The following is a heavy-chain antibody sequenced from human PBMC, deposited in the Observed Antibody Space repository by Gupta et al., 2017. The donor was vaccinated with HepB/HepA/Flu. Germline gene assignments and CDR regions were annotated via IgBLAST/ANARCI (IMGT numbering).Heavy chain of an antibody. J-gene: IGHJ4*02. V-gene: IGHV3-23*01. CDR1: EYTINKYG. D-gene: IGHD1/OR15-1a*01. Sequence: EVQLLESGGDLIQTGGYMRLTCAASEYTINKYGITRVRQAPGKGLEGVSCIDSRGITYYADSVNCRFTISRDNSKNTVYLQMNSLSAEDTAIYYCAKFRSDWNSAFDYWGQGTLVTVSS. CDR3: AKFRSDWNSAFDY. CDR2: IDSRGIT.